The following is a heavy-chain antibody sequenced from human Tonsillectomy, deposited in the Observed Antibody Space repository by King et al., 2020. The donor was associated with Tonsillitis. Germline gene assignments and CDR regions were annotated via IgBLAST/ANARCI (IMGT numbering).Heavy chain of an antibody. J-gene: IGHJ4*02. CDR3: TRDTAPLGW. CDR2: INEEGSEQ. Sequence: VQLVESGGGLVQPGGSLRLSCAASGFTFSSYWMSWVRQTPGKGLEWVANINEEGSEQSYVDSVKGRFTISRDNAKNSLYLQMNSLRDEDTAVYYCTRDTAPLGWWGQGTLVTVSS. V-gene: IGHV3-7*01. CDR1: GFTFSSYW. D-gene: IGHD2-21*01.